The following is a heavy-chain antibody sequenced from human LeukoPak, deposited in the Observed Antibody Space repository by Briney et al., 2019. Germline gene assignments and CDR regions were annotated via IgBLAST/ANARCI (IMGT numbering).Heavy chain of an antibody. J-gene: IGHJ6*02. CDR1: GYTLTGLS. D-gene: IGHD6-6*01. Sequence: ASVKVSCKVSGYTLTGLSMHWVRQAPGKGLEWMGGFDPEDGETIYAQKFQGRVTMTEDTSTDTAYMELSSLRSEDTAVYYCATGIAAVYGMDVWGQGTTVTVSS. CDR3: ATGIAAVYGMDV. CDR2: FDPEDGET. V-gene: IGHV1-24*01.